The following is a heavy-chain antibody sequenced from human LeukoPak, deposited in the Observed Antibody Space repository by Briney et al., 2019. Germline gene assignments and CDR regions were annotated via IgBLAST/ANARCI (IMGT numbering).Heavy chain of an antibody. CDR2: IRYDGSNK. CDR1: GFTFSSYG. D-gene: IGHD2-15*01. J-gene: IGHJ4*02. V-gene: IGHV3-30*02. Sequence: GGSLRLSCAASGFTFSSYGMHWVRQAPGKGLEWVAFIRYDGSNKHYADSVKGRFTISRDNSKNTLYLQMNSLRAEDTAVYYCAKLFKWYSDYWGQGTLVTVSS. CDR3: AKLFKWYSDY.